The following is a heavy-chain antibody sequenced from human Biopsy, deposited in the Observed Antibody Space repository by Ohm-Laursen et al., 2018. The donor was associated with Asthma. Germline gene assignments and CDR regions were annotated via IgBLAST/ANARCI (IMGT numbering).Heavy chain of an antibody. D-gene: IGHD6-6*01. J-gene: IGHJ3*02. V-gene: IGHV3-7*01. Sequence: SLRLSCSASGFTFSSYAMSWVRQAPGKGLEWVANIKEDGSEKYYVDSVKGRFTISGDNAKNSLYLQMNSLRAEETAVYYCARARESSSWASAFDIWGQGTKVTVSS. CDR3: ARARESSSWASAFDI. CDR1: GFTFSSYA. CDR2: IKEDGSEK.